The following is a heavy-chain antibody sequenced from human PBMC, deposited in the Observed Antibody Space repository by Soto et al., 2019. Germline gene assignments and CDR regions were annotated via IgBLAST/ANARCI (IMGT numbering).Heavy chain of an antibody. V-gene: IGHV3-23*01. J-gene: IGHJ5*02. CDR3: TKGDSSGYFDPSSGYSTPDH. D-gene: IGHD3-3*01. Sequence: EVQLFESGGGLVEPGESLRLSCAASGFIFKDFAMSWVRQAPGKGLEWVSTITTSDDITYSADSVRGRFTISRENSANTLFLRMSSLRGDDTATYYCTKGDSSGYFDPSSGYSTPDHWGQGTLVTVSS. CDR1: GFIFKDFA. CDR2: ITTSDDIT.